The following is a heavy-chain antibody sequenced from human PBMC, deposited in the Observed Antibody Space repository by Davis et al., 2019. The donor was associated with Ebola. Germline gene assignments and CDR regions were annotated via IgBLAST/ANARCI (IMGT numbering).Heavy chain of an antibody. CDR3: ARDHDFWSGPRDDAFDI. D-gene: IGHD3-3*01. CDR1: GGSFSGYY. CDR2: INHSGST. J-gene: IGHJ3*02. V-gene: IGHV4-34*01. Sequence: SETLSLTCAVYGGSFSGYYWSWIRQPPGKGLEWIGEINHSGSTNYNPSLKSRVTISVDTSKNQFSLKLSSVTAADTAVYYCARDHDFWSGPRDDAFDIWGQGTMVTVSS.